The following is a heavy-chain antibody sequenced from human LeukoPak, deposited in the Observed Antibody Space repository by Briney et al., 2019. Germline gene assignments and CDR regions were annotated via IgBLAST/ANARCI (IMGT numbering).Heavy chain of an antibody. CDR3: AKRGAGSGGLHY. D-gene: IGHD6-19*01. J-gene: IGHJ4*02. Sequence: GGSLRLSCAASGFTFATYAMSWVRQAPGKGLEWVSTFYETGKTDHADSVKGRFTISRDTSKNTLYLQMNSLRAKDTATYYCAKRGAGSGGLHYWGQGTLVTVSS. CDR1: GFTFATYA. CDR2: FYETGKT. V-gene: IGHV3-23*01.